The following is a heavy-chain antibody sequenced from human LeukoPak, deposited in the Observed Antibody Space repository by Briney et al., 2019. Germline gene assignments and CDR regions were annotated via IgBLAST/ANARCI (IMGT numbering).Heavy chain of an antibody. CDR3: ARGHYRLIDY. Sequence: GASVKVSCKASGYTFTSYYIHWARQAPGQGLEWMGIINPSGGSTGYAQKFQGRVTMTRDTSTSTGYMELSSLRSEDTAVYYCARGHYRLIDYWGQGTLVTVSS. J-gene: IGHJ4*02. CDR1: GYTFTSYY. V-gene: IGHV1-46*01. D-gene: IGHD1-26*01. CDR2: INPSGGST.